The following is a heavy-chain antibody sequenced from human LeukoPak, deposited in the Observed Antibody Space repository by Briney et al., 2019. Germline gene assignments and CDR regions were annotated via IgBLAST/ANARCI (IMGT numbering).Heavy chain of an antibody. CDR2: IDPDSGGT. CDR3: ARDVSTYYYYYMDV. J-gene: IGHJ6*03. CDR1: GYTFTSYG. D-gene: IGHD2-2*01. Sequence: GASVKVSCKASGYTFTSYGISWVRQAPGQGLEWMGWIDPDSGGTNYAQKFQGRVTMTRDTSINTAYMDLTRLNSDDTAVYYCARDVSTYYYYYMDVWGKGTTVTVSS. V-gene: IGHV1-2*02.